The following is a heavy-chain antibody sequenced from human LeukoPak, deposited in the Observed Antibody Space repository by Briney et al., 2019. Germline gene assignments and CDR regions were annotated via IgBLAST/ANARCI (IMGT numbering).Heavy chain of an antibody. CDR2: ISSSSTI. Sequence: AGGSLRLSCAASGFTFTTSAMNWVRQAPGKGLEWLSYISSSSTIYYADSVKGRFTISRDNARNSLYLQMNSLRDEDTAVYYCARDEGVGARVYWGQGTLVTVSS. CDR1: GFTFTTSA. V-gene: IGHV3-48*02. CDR3: ARDEGVGARVY. J-gene: IGHJ4*02. D-gene: IGHD3-10*01.